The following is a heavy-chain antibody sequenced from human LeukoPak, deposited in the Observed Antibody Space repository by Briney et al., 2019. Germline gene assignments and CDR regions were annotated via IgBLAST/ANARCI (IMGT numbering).Heavy chain of an antibody. CDR3: TTLLYRNQLEKFDY. J-gene: IGHJ4*02. D-gene: IGHD1-14*01. CDR2: IKSKTDGGTT. CDR1: GFTFSNAW. V-gene: IGHV3-15*01. Sequence: PGGSLRLSCAASGFTFSNAWMSWVRQAPGKGLEWVGRIKSKTDGGTTDYAAPVKGRFTISRDDSKNTLYLQMNSLKTEDTAVYYCTTLLYRNQLEKFDYWGQGTLVTVSS.